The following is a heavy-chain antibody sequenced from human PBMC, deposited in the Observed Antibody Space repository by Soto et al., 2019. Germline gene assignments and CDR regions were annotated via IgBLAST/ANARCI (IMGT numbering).Heavy chain of an antibody. J-gene: IGHJ5*02. CDR2: ISGSGGST. CDR1: GFTFSSYA. CDR3: AKGVSIAAAGTWFDP. Sequence: GGSLRLSCAASGFTFSSYAMSWVRQAPWKGLEWVSAISGSGGSTYYADSVKGRFTISRDNSKNTLYLQMNSLRAEDTAVYYCAKGVSIAAAGTWFDPWGQGTLVTVSS. D-gene: IGHD6-13*01. V-gene: IGHV3-23*01.